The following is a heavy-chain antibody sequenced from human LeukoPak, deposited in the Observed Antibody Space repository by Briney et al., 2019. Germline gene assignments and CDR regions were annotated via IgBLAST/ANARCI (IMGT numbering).Heavy chain of an antibody. J-gene: IGHJ4*02. D-gene: IGHD3-3*01. CDR1: GFTFDDNA. V-gene: IGHV3-9*01. CDR3: AKGTAYFDFWSGDHFDY. CDR2: ISWKSGSI. Sequence: PGGSLRLSGAASGFTFDDNAMHWVRQAPGKGLEWVSGISWKSGSIGYADSVKGRFTISRDNAKNSLYLQMNSLRAEDTALYYCAKGTAYFDFWSGDHFDYWGQGTLVTVSS.